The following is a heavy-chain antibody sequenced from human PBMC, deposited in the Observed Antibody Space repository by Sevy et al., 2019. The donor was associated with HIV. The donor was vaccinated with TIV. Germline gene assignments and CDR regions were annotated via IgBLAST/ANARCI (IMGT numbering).Heavy chain of an antibody. J-gene: IGHJ4*02. CDR1: GFTFSSYT. V-gene: IGHV3-21*01. CDR2: ISVGSSYI. D-gene: IGHD3-3*01. Sequence: GSLRLSCVASGFTFSSYTMNWVRQAPGKGLEWVSSISVGSSYIYYADSVKGRFAISRDNAKNSLNLQMNSLRDEDTAVYYCARDLYDFWSGFSPPGYWGRGTLVTVSS. CDR3: ARDLYDFWSGFSPPGY.